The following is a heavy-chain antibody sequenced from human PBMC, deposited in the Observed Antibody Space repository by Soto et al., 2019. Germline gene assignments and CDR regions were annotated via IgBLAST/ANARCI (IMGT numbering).Heavy chain of an antibody. CDR1: GYTFTSYW. V-gene: IGHV5-51*01. J-gene: IGHJ1*01. Sequence: GESLKISCRGSGYTFTSYWIAWVRQMPGKGLEWMGIIYPGDSDTSYSPSFQGQVTISADKSISTAYLQWSSLKASDTAMYYCAREGSRIPEALESCGQGTLVTVYS. CDR2: IYPGDSDT. D-gene: IGHD6-19*01. CDR3: AREGSRIPEALES.